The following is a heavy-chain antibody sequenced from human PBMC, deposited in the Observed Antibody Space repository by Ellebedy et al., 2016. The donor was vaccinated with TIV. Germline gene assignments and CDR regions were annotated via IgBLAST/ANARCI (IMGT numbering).Heavy chain of an antibody. D-gene: IGHD6-19*01. CDR3: ARGGDVNSGWYGGWYFDH. J-gene: IGHJ4*02. CDR2: IYSDGST. Sequence: GESLKISCVASGFTVSYNYMRWVRQAPGKGLEWVAIIYSDGSTYYADSVKGRFTVSRDNSKNTLYLQMNSLRAEDTAVYYCARGGDVNSGWYGGWYFDHWGQGTLVTVSS. V-gene: IGHV3-53*01. CDR1: GFTVSYNY.